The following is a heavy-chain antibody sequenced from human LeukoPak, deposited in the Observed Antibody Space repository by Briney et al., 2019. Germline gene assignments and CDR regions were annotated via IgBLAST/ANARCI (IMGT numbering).Heavy chain of an antibody. D-gene: IGHD5-24*01. CDR2: INHSGST. V-gene: IGHV4-34*01. J-gene: IGHJ4*02. Sequence: SETLSLTCAVYGGSFSGYYWSWIRQPPGKGLEWIGEINHSGSTDYNPSLKSRVTISVDTSKNQFSLKLSSVTAADTAVYYCARGGWEDGYNRFLDCWGQGTLVTVSS. CDR1: GGSFSGYY. CDR3: ARGGWEDGYNRFLDC.